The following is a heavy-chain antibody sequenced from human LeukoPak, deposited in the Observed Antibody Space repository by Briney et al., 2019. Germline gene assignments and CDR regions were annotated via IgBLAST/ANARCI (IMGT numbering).Heavy chain of an antibody. CDR1: GFTFSNYA. CDR3: AKDDSEMATDDAFDI. D-gene: IGHD5-24*01. J-gene: IGHJ3*02. CDR2: TTGSGGST. Sequence: TGGSLRLSCAPSGFTFSNYAMSWVRQAPGKGLEWVSATTGSGGSTYYADSVKGRFTISRDNSKNTLYLQMNSLRAEDTAVYYCAKDDSEMATDDAFDIWGQGTMVTVSS. V-gene: IGHV3-23*01.